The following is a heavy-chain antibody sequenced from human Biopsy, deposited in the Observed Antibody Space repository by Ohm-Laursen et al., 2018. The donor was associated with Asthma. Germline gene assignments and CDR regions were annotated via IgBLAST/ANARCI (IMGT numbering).Heavy chain of an antibody. Sequence: SSVKVSCKSLGGTFNTYVIGSVRQAPGPGLEWRGGINSVFGTTTYPQKFQDRVTITADDSTSTVYMELSSLRSEDTAVYYCARKAGSCISRTCYSLDFWGQGTLVTVSS. CDR3: ARKAGSCISRTCYSLDF. V-gene: IGHV1-69*01. D-gene: IGHD2-2*01. J-gene: IGHJ4*02. CDR2: INSVFGTT. CDR1: GGTFNTYV.